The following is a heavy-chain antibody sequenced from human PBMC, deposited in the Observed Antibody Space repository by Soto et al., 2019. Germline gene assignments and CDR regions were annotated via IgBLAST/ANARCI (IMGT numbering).Heavy chain of an antibody. V-gene: IGHV4-4*02. J-gene: IGHJ5*02. CDR3: ARVPSP. CDR2: IHHTGGT. Sequence: SETLSLTCTVSGTSISSTYWWTWVRQSPGKGLEWIGEIHHTGGTNYNPSLKSRVTISVDRSKNQFSLKLSSVTAADTAVYYCARVPSPWGQGTLVTVSS. CDR1: GTSISSTYW.